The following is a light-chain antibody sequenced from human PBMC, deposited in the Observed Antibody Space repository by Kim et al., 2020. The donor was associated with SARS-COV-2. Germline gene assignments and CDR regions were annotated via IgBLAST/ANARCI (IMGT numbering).Light chain of an antibody. CDR3: LAGDSSSGSYV. J-gene: IGLJ1*01. CDR2: QDE. Sequence: SYELTQPPSVSASPGQAASITCSGDKLGNKYASWYQQKPGQSPVLVIYQDEKRPSGIPERFSGSNSGNSATLTISGTQAMDEADYFCLAGDSSSGSYVFGPGTKVTVL. V-gene: IGLV3-1*01. CDR1: KLGNKY.